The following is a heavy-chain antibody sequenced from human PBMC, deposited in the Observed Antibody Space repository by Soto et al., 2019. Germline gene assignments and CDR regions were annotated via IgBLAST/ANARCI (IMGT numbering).Heavy chain of an antibody. Sequence: GGSLRLSCAASGFTFSSYWMSWVRQAPGKGLEWVANIKQDGSENYYVDFVKGRFTFSRDNAKNSLYLQLNGLRAEDTAVYYCARGFDYWGQGTLVTVSS. V-gene: IGHV3-7*04. CDR3: ARGFDY. CDR1: GFTFSSYW. CDR2: IKQDGSEN. J-gene: IGHJ4*02.